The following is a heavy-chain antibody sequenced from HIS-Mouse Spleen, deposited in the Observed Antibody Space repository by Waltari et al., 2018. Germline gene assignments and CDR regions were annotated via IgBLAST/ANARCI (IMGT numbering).Heavy chain of an antibody. V-gene: IGHV2-70*15. CDR2: IDWDDDK. CDR1: GFSLSTSGMC. Sequence: QVTLRESGPALVKPTQTLTLTCTFSGFSLSTSGMCVSWILQPPGKALEWLARIDWDDDKYYSTSLKTRLTISKETSKNQVVLTMTNMDPLDTATYYCARIAEGYTSGWYAFDYWGQGTLVTVSS. CDR3: ARIAEGYTSGWYAFDY. D-gene: IGHD6-19*01. J-gene: IGHJ4*02.